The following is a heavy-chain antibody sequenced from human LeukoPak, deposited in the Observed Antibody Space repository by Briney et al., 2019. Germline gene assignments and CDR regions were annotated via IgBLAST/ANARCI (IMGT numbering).Heavy chain of an antibody. CDR1: GGTFSSYS. D-gene: IGHD6-19*01. V-gene: IGHV1-69*04. CDR3: AGEEERGVTVAGTAFDY. J-gene: IGHJ4*02. CDR2: IIPTLGVA. Sequence: PVASVKVSCKASGGTFSSYSITWVRQAPGQGLEWMGRIIPTLGVANYAQKFQGRVTITADKSTSTAYMELSSLRSEDTAVYYCAGEEERGVTVAGTAFDYWGQGTLVTVSS.